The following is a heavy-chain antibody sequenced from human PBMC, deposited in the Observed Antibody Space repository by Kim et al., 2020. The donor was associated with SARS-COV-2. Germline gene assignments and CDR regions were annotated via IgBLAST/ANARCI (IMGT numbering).Heavy chain of an antibody. CDR2: IYYSGST. Sequence: SETLSLTCTVSGGSISSSSYYWGWIRQPPGKGLEWIGSIYYSGSTYYNPSLKSRVTISVDTSKNQFSLKLSSVTAADTAVYYCASVGIVGATRFDYWGQGTLVTVSS. CDR1: GGSISSSSYY. J-gene: IGHJ4*02. CDR3: ASVGIVGATRFDY. D-gene: IGHD1-26*01. V-gene: IGHV4-39*07.